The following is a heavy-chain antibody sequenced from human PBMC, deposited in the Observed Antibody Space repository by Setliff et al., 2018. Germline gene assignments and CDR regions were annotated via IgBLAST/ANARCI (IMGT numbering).Heavy chain of an antibody. Sequence: GASLTISCTASGYSFSNFWIGWVRQMPGKGLEWMGIIYPGDSHTRYSPSFQGQVTMSADKSINTAYLQWSNLKASDTAIYYCARSPVGATYSVYFVYWRQGALVTVSS. D-gene: IGHD1-26*01. V-gene: IGHV5-51*01. J-gene: IGHJ4*02. CDR1: GYSFSNFW. CDR3: ARSPVGATYSVYFVY. CDR2: IYPGDSHT.